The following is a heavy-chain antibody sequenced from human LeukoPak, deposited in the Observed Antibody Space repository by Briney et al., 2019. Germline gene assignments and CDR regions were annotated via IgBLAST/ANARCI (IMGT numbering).Heavy chain of an antibody. D-gene: IGHD1-26*01. V-gene: IGHV3-21*01. CDR3: AREWEPPAPRGDAFDI. J-gene: IGHJ3*02. CDR1: GFTFSSYS. Sequence: KPGGSLRLSCAAAGFTFSSYSMNWVRQAPGKGLEWVSSISSSSSYIYYADSVKGRFTISRDNAKNSLYLQMNSLRAEDTAVYYCAREWEPPAPRGDAFDIWGQGTMVTVSS. CDR2: ISSSSSYI.